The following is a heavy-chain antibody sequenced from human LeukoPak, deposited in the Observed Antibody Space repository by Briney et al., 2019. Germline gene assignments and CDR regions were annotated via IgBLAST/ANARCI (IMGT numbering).Heavy chain of an antibody. D-gene: IGHD2-2*01. V-gene: IGHV4-59*01. J-gene: IGHJ5*02. CDR1: GGSISSYY. CDR2: IYYSGST. Sequence: SETLSLTCTVSGGSISSYYWSWIRQPPGKGLEWIGYIYYSGSTNYNPSLKSRVTISVDTSKNQFTLKLSSVTAADTAVYYCARAPYYCSSTSCYNWFDPWGQGTLVTVSS. CDR3: ARAPYYCSSTSCYNWFDP.